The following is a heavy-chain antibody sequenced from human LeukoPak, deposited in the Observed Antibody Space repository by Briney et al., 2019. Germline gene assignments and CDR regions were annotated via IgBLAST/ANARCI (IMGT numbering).Heavy chain of an antibody. CDR2: ISYDGSNK. J-gene: IGHJ4*02. CDR1: GFTFSSYA. Sequence: GGSLRLSCAASGFTFSSYAMHWVRQAPGKGLEWVAVISYDGSNKYYPDSVKGRFTISRDNSKNTLYLQMNSLRAEDTAVYYCARSKPRAADYDYVWGSYRYTGPDYWGQGTLVTVSS. CDR3: ARSKPRAADYDYVWGSYRYTGPDY. V-gene: IGHV3-30-3*01. D-gene: IGHD3-16*02.